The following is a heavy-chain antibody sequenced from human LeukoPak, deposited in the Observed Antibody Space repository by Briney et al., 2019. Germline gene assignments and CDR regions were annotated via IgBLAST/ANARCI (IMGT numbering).Heavy chain of an antibody. CDR2: IYTSGST. CDR3: AREPYYYGRRGSNYYYMDV. J-gene: IGHJ6*03. CDR1: GGSISSYY. Sequence: SETLSLTCTVSGGSISSYYWSWIRQPAGKGLEWIGRIYTSGSTNYNPSLKSRVTMSVDTSKNQFSLKLSSVTAADTAVYYCAREPYYYGRRGSNYYYMDVWGKGTTVTISS. D-gene: IGHD3-10*01. V-gene: IGHV4-4*07.